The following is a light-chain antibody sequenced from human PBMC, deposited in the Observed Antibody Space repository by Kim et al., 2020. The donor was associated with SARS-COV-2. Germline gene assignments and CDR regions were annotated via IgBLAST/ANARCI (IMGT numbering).Light chain of an antibody. J-gene: IGLJ3*02. CDR3: QSYDRSLSGSVV. V-gene: IGLV1-40*01. CDR1: SSNIGAGYY. CDR2: GNN. Sequence: VTIACTGSSSNIGAGYYVHWYRQLPGTAPKLLIYGNNNRPSGVPDRFSASRSGTSASLAITGLQAEDEADYYCQSYDRSLSGSVVFGGGTKVTVL.